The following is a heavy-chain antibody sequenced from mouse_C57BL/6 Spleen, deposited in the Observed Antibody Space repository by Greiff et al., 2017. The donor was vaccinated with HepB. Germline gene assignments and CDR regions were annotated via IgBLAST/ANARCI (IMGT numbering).Heavy chain of an antibody. D-gene: IGHD4-1*01. CDR3: ARRLTGTHFDY. V-gene: IGHV1-64*01. Sequence: VQLQQSGAELVKPGASVKLSCKASGYTFTSYWMHWVKQRPGQGLEWIGMIHPNSGSTKYNEKFQSKATLTVDKSSSTAYMQLSSLTSEDSAVYDCARRLTGTHFDYWGQGTTLTVSS. J-gene: IGHJ2*01. CDR1: GYTFTSYW. CDR2: IHPNSGST.